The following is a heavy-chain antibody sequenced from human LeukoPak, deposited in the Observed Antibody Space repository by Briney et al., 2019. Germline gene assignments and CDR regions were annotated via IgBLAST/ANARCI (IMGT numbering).Heavy chain of an antibody. V-gene: IGHV1-18*01. CDR2: ISAYNGNT. J-gene: IGHJ3*02. D-gene: IGHD2-2*01. CDR1: GYTFTSHA. Sequence: ASVKVSCKASGYTFTSHAMNWVRQAPGQGLEWMGWISAYNGNTNYAQKLQGRVTMTTDTSTSTAYMELRSLRSDDTAVYYCAGDSWGYCSSTSCYAGEAFDIWGQGTMVTVSS. CDR3: AGDSWGYCSSTSCYAGEAFDI.